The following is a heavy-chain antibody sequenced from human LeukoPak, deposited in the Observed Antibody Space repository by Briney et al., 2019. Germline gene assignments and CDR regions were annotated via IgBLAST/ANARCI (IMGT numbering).Heavy chain of an antibody. CDR2: ISGSGGST. CDR1: GFTFSSYA. V-gene: IGHV3-23*01. D-gene: IGHD6-13*01. Sequence: PGRSPRLSCAASGFTFSSYAMHWVRQAPGKGLEWVSAISGSGGSTYYADSVKGRFTISRDNSKNTLYLQMNSLRAEDTAVYYCAKALPGIAAAGYFQHWGQGTLVTVSS. J-gene: IGHJ1*01. CDR3: AKALPGIAAAGYFQH.